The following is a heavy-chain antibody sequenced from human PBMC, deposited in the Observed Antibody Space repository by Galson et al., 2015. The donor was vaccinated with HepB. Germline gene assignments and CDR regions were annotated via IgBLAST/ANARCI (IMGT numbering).Heavy chain of an antibody. CDR1: GFTFSSYA. D-gene: IGHD6-13*01. CDR2: ISYDGSNK. J-gene: IGHJ6*02. CDR3: ARDQGSSSWYTRLTNYYYYGMDV. Sequence: SLRLSCAASGFTFSSYAMHWVRQAPGKGLEWAAVISYDGSNKYYADSVKGRFTISRDNSKNTLYLQMNTLRAEDTAVYYCARDQGSSSWYTRLTNYYYYGMDVWGQGTTVTVSS. V-gene: IGHV3-30-3*01.